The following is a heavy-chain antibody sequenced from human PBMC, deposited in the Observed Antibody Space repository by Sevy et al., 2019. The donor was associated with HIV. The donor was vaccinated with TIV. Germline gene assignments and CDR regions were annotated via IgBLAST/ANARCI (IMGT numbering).Heavy chain of an antibody. J-gene: IGHJ6*02. CDR1: GGTFSSYA. CDR2: IIPIFGTA. V-gene: IGHV1-69*13. Sequence: ASVKVSCKASGGTFSSYAISLVRQAPGQGLEWMGGIIPIFGTANYAQKFQGRVTITAGESTSTAYMELSSLRSEDTAVYYCARGNSNYVYYYYGMDVWGQRTTVTVSS. CDR3: ARGNSNYVYYYYGMDV. D-gene: IGHD4-4*01.